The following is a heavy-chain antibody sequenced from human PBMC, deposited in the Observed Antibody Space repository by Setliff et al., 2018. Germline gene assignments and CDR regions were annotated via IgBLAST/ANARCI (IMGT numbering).Heavy chain of an antibody. CDR1: GFTFSSYW. CDR2: IKQDGSEK. Sequence: PGGSLRLSCAASGFTFSSYWMTWVRQAPGRGLEWVANIKQDGSEKYYVDSVKGRFTISRDNAKNSLFLQMNSLRAEDTAVYYCVRDLHWGFDYWGLGTLVTVSS. D-gene: IGHD7-27*01. J-gene: IGHJ4*02. CDR3: VRDLHWGFDY. V-gene: IGHV3-7*01.